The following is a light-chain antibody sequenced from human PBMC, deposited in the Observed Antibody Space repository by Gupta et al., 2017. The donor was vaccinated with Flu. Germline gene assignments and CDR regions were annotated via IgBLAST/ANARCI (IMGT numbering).Light chain of an antibody. Sequence: ASVGDRVTVTCRASQDISKYLNWYQQKPGKPPKLLIFAASNLETGVPSKFSGSGSGTDFSFTISSLQPEDIGTYYCQQYDNVPPTFGQGTRVEIK. CDR2: AAS. CDR3: QQYDNVPPT. V-gene: IGKV1-33*01. CDR1: QDISKY. J-gene: IGKJ1*01.